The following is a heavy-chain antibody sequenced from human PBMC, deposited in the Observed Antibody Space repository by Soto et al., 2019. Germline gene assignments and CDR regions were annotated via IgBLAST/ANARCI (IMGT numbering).Heavy chain of an antibody. CDR1: GFTFSSYA. Sequence: VGSLRLSCAASGFTFSSYAMSWVRQAPGKGLEWVSAISGSGGSTYYADSVKGRFTISRDNSKNTLYLQMNSLRAEDTAVYYCGTPRPLYCSGGSCYSLGDGSNWFDPWGQGTLVTV. CDR3: GTPRPLYCSGGSCYSLGDGSNWFDP. CDR2: ISGSGGST. J-gene: IGHJ5*02. V-gene: IGHV3-23*01. D-gene: IGHD2-15*01.